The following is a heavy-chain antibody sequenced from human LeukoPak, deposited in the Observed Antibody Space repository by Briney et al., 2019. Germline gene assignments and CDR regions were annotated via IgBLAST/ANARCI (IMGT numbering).Heavy chain of an antibody. Sequence: SETLSLTCTVSGGSISSYYWSWIRQSPGKGLEWIGYIYYSGSTNYNPSLKSRVTISVDTSKNQFSLKLSSVTAADTAVYYCARIGYCSGGSCYSGWFDPWGQGTLVTVSS. D-gene: IGHD2-15*01. J-gene: IGHJ5*02. CDR1: GGSISSYY. CDR3: ARIGYCSGGSCYSGWFDP. CDR2: IYYSGST. V-gene: IGHV4-59*12.